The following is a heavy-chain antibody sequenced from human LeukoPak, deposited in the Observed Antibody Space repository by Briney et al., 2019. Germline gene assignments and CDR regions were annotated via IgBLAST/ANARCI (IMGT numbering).Heavy chain of an antibody. CDR3: AKGDNYSPYSFDY. V-gene: IGHV3-23*01. D-gene: IGHD2-21*01. Sequence: GGSLRLSCAASGFTFSSFAMNWVRQAPGRGLDWVSSISGSGGSSYYADSVKGRVTISRDNSKNTLYLQMDSLRAEDTAINYCAKGDNYSPYSFDYWGQGTLVTVSS. CDR1: GFTFSSFA. CDR2: ISGSGGSS. J-gene: IGHJ4*02.